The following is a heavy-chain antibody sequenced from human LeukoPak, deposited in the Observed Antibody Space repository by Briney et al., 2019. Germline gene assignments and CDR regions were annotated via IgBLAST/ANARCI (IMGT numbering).Heavy chain of an antibody. CDR3: ARQIAVAGNFDY. D-gene: IGHD6-19*01. CDR1: GFTFSSYG. CDR2: ISSSGSTK. V-gene: IGHV3-48*04. Sequence: PGRSLRLSCAASGFTFSSYGMHWIRQAPGKGLEWVSYISSSGSTKYYADSVKGRFTISRDNAKNSLYLQMNSLRAEDTAVYYCARQIAVAGNFDYWGQGTLVTVSS. J-gene: IGHJ4*02.